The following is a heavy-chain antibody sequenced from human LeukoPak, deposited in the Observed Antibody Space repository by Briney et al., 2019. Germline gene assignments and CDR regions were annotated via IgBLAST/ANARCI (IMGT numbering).Heavy chain of an antibody. D-gene: IGHD5-24*01. CDR2: IYYSGST. CDR3: ARDNPDGYNYGPPY. J-gene: IGHJ4*02. Sequence: PSETLSLNCIVSGGPISESSSYWGWIRQPPGKGLEWIGSIYYSGSTNYNPSLKSRVTMSVDTSKNQFSLKLSSATAADTAVYYCARDNPDGYNYGPPYWGQGTLVTVSS. V-gene: IGHV4-39*07. CDR1: GGPISESSSY.